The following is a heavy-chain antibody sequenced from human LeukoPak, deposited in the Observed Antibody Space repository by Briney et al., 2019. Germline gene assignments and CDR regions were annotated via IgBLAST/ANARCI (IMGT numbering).Heavy chain of an antibody. CDR2: ISAYNGNT. CDR3: AREGYYDSSGYPNPYWYFDL. CDR1: GYTFTSYG. J-gene: IGHJ2*01. V-gene: IGHV1-18*01. Sequence: ASVKVSCKASGYTFTSYGISWVRQAPGQGLEWMGWISAYNGNTNYAQKLQGRVTMTTDTSTSTAYMELRSLRSDDTAVYYCAREGYYDSSGYPNPYWYFDLWGRGTLVTVSS. D-gene: IGHD3-22*01.